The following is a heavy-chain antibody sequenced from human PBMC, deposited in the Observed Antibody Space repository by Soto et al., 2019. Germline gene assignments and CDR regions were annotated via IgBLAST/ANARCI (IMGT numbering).Heavy chain of an antibody. Sequence: QVQLQESGPGLVKPSETLSLTCTVSGGSVSSGSYYWSWIRQPPGKGLEWIGYIYYSGSTNYNPSLKSRVXXSXDXXKNQFSLKLSSVTAADTAVYYCARCPIAARPYFAYWGQGTLVTVSS. J-gene: IGHJ4*02. CDR2: IYYSGST. CDR1: GGSVSSGSYY. CDR3: ARCPIAARPYFAY. D-gene: IGHD6-6*01. V-gene: IGHV4-61*01.